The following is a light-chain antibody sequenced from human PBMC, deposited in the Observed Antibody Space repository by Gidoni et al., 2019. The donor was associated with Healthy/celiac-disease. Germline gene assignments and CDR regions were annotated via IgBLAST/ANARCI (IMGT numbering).Light chain of an antibody. CDR1: SSDVGGYNY. J-gene: IGLJ1*01. CDR2: EVS. Sequence: QSALTQPVSVSGSPGQSITISCTGTSSDVGGYNYVSLYQQHPGKAPKLMIYEVSNRPSGVSNRFSGSKSGNTASLTISGLQAKDEADYYCSSYTSSSTPYVFGTGTKVTVL. CDR3: SSYTSSSTPYV. V-gene: IGLV2-14*01.